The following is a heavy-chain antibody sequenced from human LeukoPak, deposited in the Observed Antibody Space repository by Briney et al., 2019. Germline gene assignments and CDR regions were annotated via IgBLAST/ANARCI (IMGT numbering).Heavy chain of an antibody. CDR1: GFTFSSYG. D-gene: IGHD4-11*01. CDR2: IRYDGSNK. V-gene: IGHV3-30*02. J-gene: IGHJ4*02. Sequence: QPGGSLRLSXAASGFTFSSYGMHWVRQAPGKGLEWVAFIRYDGSNKYYADSVKGRFTISSDNSKNTLYLQMNSLRAEDTAVYYCAKGRYSNVRLDYWGQGTLVTVSS. CDR3: AKGRYSNVRLDY.